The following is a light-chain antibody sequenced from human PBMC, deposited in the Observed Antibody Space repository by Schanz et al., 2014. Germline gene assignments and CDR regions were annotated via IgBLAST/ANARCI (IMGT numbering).Light chain of an antibody. Sequence: QSALTQPASVSGSPGQSITISCARTSSDVGSYNLVSWYQQHPGKAPKLIIYEGSKRPSGVPDRFSGSKSGNTASLTISGLQAEDEADYYCCSYAGTYTWEFGGGTKLTVL. CDR3: CSYAGTYTWE. CDR2: EGS. V-gene: IGLV2-23*01. J-gene: IGLJ3*02. CDR1: SSDVGSYNL.